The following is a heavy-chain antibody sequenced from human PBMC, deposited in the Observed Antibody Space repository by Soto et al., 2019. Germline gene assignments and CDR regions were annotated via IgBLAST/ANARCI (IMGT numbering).Heavy chain of an antibody. CDR3: ARGYCSSTRCYTGVEESYGMDV. V-gene: IGHV6-1*01. D-gene: IGHD2-2*02. CDR1: GDSVSSNSAA. J-gene: IGHJ6*02. CDR2: TYYRSKWYN. Sequence: PSQTLSLTCVISGDSVSSNSAAWNWIRQSPSRGLEWLGRTYYRSKWYNDYAVSVKSRITINPDTSKNQFSLQLNSVTPEDTAVYYCARGYCSSTRCYTGVEESYGMDVWGQGTTVTVSS.